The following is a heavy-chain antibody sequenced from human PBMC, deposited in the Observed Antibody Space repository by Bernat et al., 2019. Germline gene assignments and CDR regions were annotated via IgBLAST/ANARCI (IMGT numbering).Heavy chain of an antibody. V-gene: IGHV3-23*01. J-gene: IGHJ4*02. Sequence: EVQLLESGGDLVQPGGSLRLSCAASGFTFSNYAMSWVRQAPGKGLEWVSSIRAGGDTTYYADSVKGRFTISRDNSKNTLSLQMNTLRAEDTAVYYCAKPEVTRGWPHPFDYWGQGTLVTVSS. CDR1: GFTFSNYA. CDR2: IRAGGDTT. CDR3: AKPEVTRGWPHPFDY. D-gene: IGHD6-19*01.